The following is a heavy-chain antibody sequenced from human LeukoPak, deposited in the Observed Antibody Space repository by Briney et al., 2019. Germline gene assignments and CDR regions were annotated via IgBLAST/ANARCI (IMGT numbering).Heavy chain of an antibody. D-gene: IGHD3-22*01. CDR1: GFTFSSYG. CDR3: AKSKLISGSDAFDI. V-gene: IGHV3-33*06. CDR2: IWYDGSNK. Sequence: PGGSLRLSCAASGFTFSSYGMHWVRQAPGKGLEWVAVIWYDGSNKYYADSVKGRFTISRDNSKNTLYLQMNSLRAEDTAVYYCAKSKLISGSDAFDIWGQGTMVTVSS. J-gene: IGHJ3*02.